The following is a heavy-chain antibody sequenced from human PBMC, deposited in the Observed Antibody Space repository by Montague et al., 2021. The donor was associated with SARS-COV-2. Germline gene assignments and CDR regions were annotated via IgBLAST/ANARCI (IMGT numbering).Heavy chain of an antibody. CDR2: ISSGSAYI. D-gene: IGHD6-6*01. J-gene: IGHJ4*02. CDR3: SRDSGEQLVRD. CDR1: GFTFSTSS. Sequence: SLRLSCAASGFTFSTSSMNWVRQTPGKRPEWVSAISSGSAYIYYSDSVKGRFTISRDDAENSLYLQMTSLRVEDTAVCYRSRDSGEQLVRDWGQGTLVTVST. V-gene: IGHV3-21*01.